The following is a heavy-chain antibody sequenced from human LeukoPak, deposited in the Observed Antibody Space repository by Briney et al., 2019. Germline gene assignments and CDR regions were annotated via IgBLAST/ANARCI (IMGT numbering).Heavy chain of an antibody. Sequence: PSETLSLTCAVYGGSFSGYYWSWIRQPPGKGLEWIGEINHSGSTNYNPSLKSRVTISVDTSKNQFSLKLSSVTAADTAVYYCARAQGRYSSGLDAFDIWGQGTMVTVSS. CDR2: INHSGST. J-gene: IGHJ3*02. CDR1: GGSFSGYY. CDR3: ARAQGRYSSGLDAFDI. V-gene: IGHV4-34*01. D-gene: IGHD6-19*01.